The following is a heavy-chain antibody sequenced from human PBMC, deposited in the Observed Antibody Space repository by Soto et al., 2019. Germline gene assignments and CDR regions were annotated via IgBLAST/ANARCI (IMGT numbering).Heavy chain of an antibody. Sequence: GESLKISCEASGYSFTTYWISWVRQMPGKGLEWMGAIDPRDSYTKYSPSFQGHVTISVDKSISTAYLQRSSLKASDTAMYYCARVSRQLVFYYYYGMDVWGQGTTVTVSS. CDR3: ARVSRQLVFYYYYGMDV. CDR1: GYSFTTYW. CDR2: IDPRDSYT. V-gene: IGHV5-10-1*01. D-gene: IGHD6-6*01. J-gene: IGHJ6*02.